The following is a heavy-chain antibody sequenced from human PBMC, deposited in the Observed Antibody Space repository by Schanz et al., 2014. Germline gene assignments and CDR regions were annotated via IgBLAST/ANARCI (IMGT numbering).Heavy chain of an antibody. J-gene: IGHJ3*01. D-gene: IGHD5-12*01. Sequence: EVQLVESGGGLVKPGGSLRLSCAASGFTFSSYAMSWVRQAPGKGLEWVSGISSSGSTYYADSVKGRFIISRDSSKNTLFLQMNSLRAEDTAVYFCARDGGRDGYNLAFDVGGQGTLVTVSS. V-gene: IGHV3-23*04. CDR1: GFTFSSYA. CDR2: ISSSGST. CDR3: ARDGGRDGYNLAFDV.